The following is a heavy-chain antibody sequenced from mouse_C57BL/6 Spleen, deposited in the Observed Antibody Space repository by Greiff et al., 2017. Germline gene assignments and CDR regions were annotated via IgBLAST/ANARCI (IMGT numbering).Heavy chain of an antibody. CDR2: INPSNGGT. D-gene: IGHD2-4*01. Sequence: QVQLQQSGTELVKPGASVKLSCKASGYTFTSYWMHWVKQRPGQGLEWIGNINPSNGGTNYNEKFKSKATLTVDKSSSTAYMQLSSLTSEDSAVYYCAREDIYYDYFDYWGQGTTLTVSS. CDR3: AREDIYYDYFDY. J-gene: IGHJ2*01. V-gene: IGHV1-53*01. CDR1: GYTFTSYW.